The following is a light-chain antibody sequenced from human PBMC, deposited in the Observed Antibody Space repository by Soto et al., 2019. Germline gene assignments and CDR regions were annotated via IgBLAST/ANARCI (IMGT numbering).Light chain of an antibody. CDR3: QHYNSYSEA. V-gene: IGKV1-33*01. CDR1: QDIRNY. CDR2: DAS. J-gene: IGKJ1*01. Sequence: DIQITQSPASLSASVGDRVTITCHASQDIRNYLNWYQQKPGKAPKLLIYDASNLETGVPSRFSGSGSGTEFTLTISSLQPDDFATYYCQHYNSYSEAFGQGTKVDIK.